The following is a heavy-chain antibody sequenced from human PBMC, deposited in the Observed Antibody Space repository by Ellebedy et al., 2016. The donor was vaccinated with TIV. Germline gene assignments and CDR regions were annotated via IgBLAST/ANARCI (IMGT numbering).Heavy chain of an antibody. CDR1: GFIFRSYT. CDR3: ARDDSYGYYFDY. D-gene: IGHD5-18*01. V-gene: IGHV3-21*06. CDR2: ICSGSSYV. J-gene: IGHJ4*02. Sequence: GESLKISXAASGFIFRSYTMNWVRQAPGQGQEWVPSICSGSSYVYYADSVKGRFTISRDNAKNSLYLQMNSLRAEDTAVYYCARDDSYGYYFDYWGRGTLVTVSS.